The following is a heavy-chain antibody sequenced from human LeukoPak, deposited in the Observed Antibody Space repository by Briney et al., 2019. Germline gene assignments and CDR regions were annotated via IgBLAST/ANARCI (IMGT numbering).Heavy chain of an antibody. CDR1: GFTFSSYS. CDR2: ISTSSSYI. V-gene: IGHV3-21*01. CDR3: ARAGRGGSGRYEGPPQYYYYYMDV. J-gene: IGHJ6*03. D-gene: IGHD3-10*01. Sequence: GGSLRLSCAASGFTFSSYSMNWVRQAPGKGLEWVSSISTSSSYIHYADSVKGRFTISRDNAKNSLYLQMNSLRAEDTAVYYCARAGRGGSGRYEGPPQYYYYYMDVWGKGTTVTVSS.